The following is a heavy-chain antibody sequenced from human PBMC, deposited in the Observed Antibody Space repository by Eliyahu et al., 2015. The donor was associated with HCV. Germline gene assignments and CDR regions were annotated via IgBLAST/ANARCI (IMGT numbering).Heavy chain of an antibody. CDR1: GXTXSNYD. CDR2: IIPXFGAA. D-gene: IGHD6-19*01. CDR3: ARGTGDNSADPASPFNY. V-gene: IGHV1-69*01. J-gene: IGHJ4*02. Sequence: QVQLVQSGAEVKKPGSSVKVSCKASGXTXSNYDXSWXRQAPGQGREWMGGIIPXFGAANYAQNFQGRVTITADVSTTTAYMELSSLRSEDTAVYYCARGTGDNSADPASPFNYWGQGTRVTVSA.